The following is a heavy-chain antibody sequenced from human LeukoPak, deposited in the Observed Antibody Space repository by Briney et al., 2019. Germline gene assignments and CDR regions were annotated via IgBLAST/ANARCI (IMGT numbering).Heavy chain of an antibody. CDR1: GFTFSNYA. V-gene: IGHV3-23*01. D-gene: IGHD3-22*01. CDR2: ISGSGGST. J-gene: IGHJ4*02. CDR3: AKAYYDSSGYYNYFDY. Sequence: GGSLRLSCAASGFTFSNYAMSWVRQAPGKGLEWVSSISGSGGSTLYADSVKGRFTISRDNSKNTLYLQMNSLRAEDTAVYYCAKAYYDSSGYYNYFDYWGQGTLVTVCS.